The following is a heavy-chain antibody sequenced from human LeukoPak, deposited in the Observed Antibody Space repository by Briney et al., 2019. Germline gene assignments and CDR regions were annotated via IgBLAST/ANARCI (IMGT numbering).Heavy chain of an antibody. CDR3: ARDPSGSSADY. CDR2: ISAYNGNT. CDR1: GYTSTSYG. J-gene: IGHJ4*02. D-gene: IGHD6-19*01. V-gene: IGHV1-18*04. Sequence: GASVKVSCKASGYTSTSYGINWVRHAPRHLLDWMGWISAYNGNTNYAQKLQGRVTMTTDTSTSTAYMELRSLRSDDTAVYYCARDPSGSSADYWGQGTLVTVSS.